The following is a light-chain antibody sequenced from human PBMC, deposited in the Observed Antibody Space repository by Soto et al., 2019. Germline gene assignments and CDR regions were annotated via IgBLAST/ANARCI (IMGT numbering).Light chain of an antibody. V-gene: IGLV2-14*01. J-gene: IGLJ2*01. CDR2: DVR. Sequence: QSALTQPASVSGSPGQSITISCTGTSSDVGGYNYVSWYQQHPGKAPKLMIYDVRNRPSGVSNRFSGSMSGNTASLTSSGLPAEDEADYYGISYTSISNLVVFGGGTKLTVL. CDR3: ISYTSISNLVV. CDR1: SSDVGGYNY.